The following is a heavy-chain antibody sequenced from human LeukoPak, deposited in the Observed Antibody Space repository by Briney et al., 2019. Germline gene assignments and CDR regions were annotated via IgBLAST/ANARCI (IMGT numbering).Heavy chain of an antibody. Sequence: ASVKVSCKAPGYTFTGYYMHWVRQAPGQGLEWMGWINPNSGGTNYAQKFQGRVTMTRDTSISTAYMELSRLRSDDTAVYYCARVMGTYCGGDCYSGFDYWGQGTLVTVSS. CDR1: GYTFTGYY. J-gene: IGHJ4*02. CDR2: INPNSGGT. V-gene: IGHV1-2*02. CDR3: ARVMGTYCGGDCYSGFDY. D-gene: IGHD2-21*01.